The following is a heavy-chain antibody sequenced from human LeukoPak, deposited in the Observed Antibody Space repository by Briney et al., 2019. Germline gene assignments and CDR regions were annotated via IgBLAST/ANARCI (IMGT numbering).Heavy chain of an antibody. J-gene: IGHJ4*02. CDR3: ARASGSGNSFDFDY. D-gene: IGHD3-10*01. CDR1: GFTFSSYA. CDR2: ISGSGGST. Sequence: GGSLRLSCAASGFTFSSYAMSWVRQAPGKGLEWVSAISGSGGSTYYADSVKGRFTISRDNSKNTLYQQMNSLRADDTAVYYCARASGSGNSFDFDYWGQGTLVIVSS. V-gene: IGHV3-23*01.